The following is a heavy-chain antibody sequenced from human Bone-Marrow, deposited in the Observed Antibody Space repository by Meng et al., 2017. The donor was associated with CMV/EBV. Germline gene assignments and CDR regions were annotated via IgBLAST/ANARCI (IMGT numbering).Heavy chain of an antibody. CDR3: ARGGIAVATTGFDY. D-gene: IGHD6-19*01. CDR2: IYSGGST. Sequence: GESLKISCAASGFTFSSYEMNWVRQAPGKGLEWVSVIYSGGSTYYADSVKGRFTISRDNSKNTLYLQMNSLRAEDTAVYYCARGGIAVATTGFDYWGQGTLVTVSS. CDR1: GFTFSSYE. V-gene: IGHV3-53*01. J-gene: IGHJ4*02.